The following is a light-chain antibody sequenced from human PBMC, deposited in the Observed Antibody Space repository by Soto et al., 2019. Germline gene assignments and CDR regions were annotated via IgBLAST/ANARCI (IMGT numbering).Light chain of an antibody. CDR2: GAS. J-gene: IGKJ4*01. V-gene: IGKV3-15*01. Sequence: EIVMTQSPATLSVSPGERATLSCRASQSVSSNLAWYQQKPGQAPRPLTYGASTRATGIPARFSGSGSGTEFTLTISSLQSEDFAVYSCQHYNNWPPLTFGGGTKVEIK. CDR3: QHYNNWPPLT. CDR1: QSVSSN.